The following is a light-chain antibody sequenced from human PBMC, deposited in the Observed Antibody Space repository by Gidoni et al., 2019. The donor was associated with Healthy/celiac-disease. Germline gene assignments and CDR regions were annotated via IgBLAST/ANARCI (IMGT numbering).Light chain of an antibody. J-gene: IGLJ3*02. V-gene: IGLV2-23*02. CDR3: CSYAGSITWG. CDR2: EVS. CDR1: SSDVGSYDL. Sequence: QSAVTQPASVSGSAGQSITISCTGTSSDVGSYDLVSWYQQHPGKAPKLMIYEVSNRPSGVSKRFSGSKSGNTASLTLSVFQAEDDADYYCCSYAGSITWGFGGGTKLTVL.